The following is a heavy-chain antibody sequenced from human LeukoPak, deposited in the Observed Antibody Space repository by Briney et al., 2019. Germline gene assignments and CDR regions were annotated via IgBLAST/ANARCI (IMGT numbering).Heavy chain of an antibody. Sequence: GGSLRLSCATSGFTFSSHDMNWVRQAPGKGLEWVSSITARSKSIDYAASVKGRFTISRDNSKNTLYLQMNSLRAEDTAVYYCARDNGGMVRGVIITTDGLDYWGQGTLATVSS. CDR1: GFTFSSHD. D-gene: IGHD3-10*01. CDR3: ARDNGGMVRGVIITTDGLDY. J-gene: IGHJ4*02. V-gene: IGHV3-21*01. CDR2: ITARSKSI.